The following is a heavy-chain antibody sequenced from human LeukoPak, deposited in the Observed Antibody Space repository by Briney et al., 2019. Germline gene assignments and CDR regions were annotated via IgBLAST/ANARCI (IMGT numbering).Heavy chain of an antibody. CDR1: GFTFRSYA. CDR3: ARPHQPYGDYEAIDS. Sequence: PGGSLRLSCAASGFTFRSYAMTWVRQAPGKELEWVSAISASVGTTYYADSVKGRFTISRDNSKNTLYLQMNSLRVEDTAVYYCARPHQPYGDYEAIDSWGQGSLVTVS. V-gene: IGHV3-23*01. D-gene: IGHD4-17*01. CDR2: ISASVGTT. J-gene: IGHJ4*02.